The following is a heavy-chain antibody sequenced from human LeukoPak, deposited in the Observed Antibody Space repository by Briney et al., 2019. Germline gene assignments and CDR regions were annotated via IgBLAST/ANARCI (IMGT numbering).Heavy chain of an antibody. CDR1: GFTVSRNY. V-gene: IGHV3-53*01. CDR3: ASNTGYSYGYFDY. CDR2: LYSDGST. Sequence: GGSLRLSCAASGFTVSRNYMSWVRQAPGKGLEWVSVLYSDGSTYHADSVKGRFTVSRDNAKNSLYLQMNSLRAEDTAVYYCASNTGYSYGYFDYWGQGTLVTVSS. D-gene: IGHD5-18*01. J-gene: IGHJ4*02.